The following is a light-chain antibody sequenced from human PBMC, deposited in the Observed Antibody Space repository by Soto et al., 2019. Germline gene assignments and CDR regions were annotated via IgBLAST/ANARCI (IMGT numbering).Light chain of an antibody. CDR3: QQYHNWPPT. CDR2: GAS. V-gene: IGKV3-15*01. CDR1: QSVSSN. Sequence: EIVMTQSPVTLSVSPGERATLSCRASQSVSSNLAWYQQEPGQAPRLLIFGASTRATGIPARFSGSGSGTEFTLTISSQQSEDFALYYCQQYHNWPPTFGGGTKVEIK. J-gene: IGKJ4*01.